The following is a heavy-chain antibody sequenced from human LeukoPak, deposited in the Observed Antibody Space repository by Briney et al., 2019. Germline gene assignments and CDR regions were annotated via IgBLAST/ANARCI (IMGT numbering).Heavy chain of an antibody. Sequence: KPSETLSLTCTVSGGSISSSSYYWGWIRQPPGKGLEWIGSIYYSGSTYYNPSLKSRVTISVDTSKNQFSLKLSSVTAADTAVYYCARRVAVAGTDYFDYWGQGTLVTVSS. CDR3: ARRVAVAGTDYFDY. V-gene: IGHV4-39*01. D-gene: IGHD6-19*01. CDR2: IYYSGST. J-gene: IGHJ4*02. CDR1: GGSISSSSYY.